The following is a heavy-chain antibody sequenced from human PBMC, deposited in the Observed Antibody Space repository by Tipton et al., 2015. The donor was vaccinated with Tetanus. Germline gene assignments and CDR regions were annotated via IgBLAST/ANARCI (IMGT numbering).Heavy chain of an antibody. CDR3: ATMTPVYLYFDL. CDR1: GDSVSGYN. V-gene: IGHV4-59*02. D-gene: IGHD4-17*01. Sequence: TLSLTCNVSGDSVSGYNWSWIRQPPWKGLEWVGYVYYTGDTNYNPSLKSRVTISVDTSKNQLSLKLTSVTAADTAVYYCATMTPVYLYFDLWGPGALFTVSS. J-gene: IGHJ2*01. CDR2: VYYTGDT.